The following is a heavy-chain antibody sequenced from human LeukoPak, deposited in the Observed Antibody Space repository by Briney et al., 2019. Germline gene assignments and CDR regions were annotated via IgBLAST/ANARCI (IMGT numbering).Heavy chain of an antibody. CDR3: ARDSSVGYYDSSGYTTDAPSDY. Sequence: GASVKVSCKASGYTFTSYAMNWVRQAPGQGLEWMGWINTNTGNPTYAQGFTGRFVFSLDTSVSTAYLQISSLKAEDTAVYYCARDSSVGYYDSSGYTTDAPSDYWGQGTLVTVSS. V-gene: IGHV7-4-1*02. CDR1: GYTFTSYA. CDR2: INTNTGNP. J-gene: IGHJ4*02. D-gene: IGHD3-22*01.